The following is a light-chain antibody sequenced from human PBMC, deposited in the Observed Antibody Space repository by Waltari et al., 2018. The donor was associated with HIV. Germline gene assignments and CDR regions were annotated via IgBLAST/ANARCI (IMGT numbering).Light chain of an antibody. CDR1: SSAVGGYQY. J-gene: IGLJ1*01. CDR2: DSS. Sequence: QSALTQPRSVSGSPGQPVPISCTGSSSAVGGYQYVSWYEQPPGKAPKLMIYDSSKLPSGVPDRFSGSKSGNTASLTISGLQAEDEADYYCCSYAGSYSYVFGTGTKVTVL. CDR3: CSYAGSYSYV. V-gene: IGLV2-11*01.